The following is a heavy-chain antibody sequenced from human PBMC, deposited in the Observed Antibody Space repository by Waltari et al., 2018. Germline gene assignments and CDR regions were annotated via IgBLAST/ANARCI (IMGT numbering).Heavy chain of an antibody. D-gene: IGHD2-21*02. V-gene: IGHV2-5*02. CDR2: IYWDDDK. CDR1: GFSLTTSGVG. CDR3: AHRRIVGGDWDGGHFDY. Sequence: QITLKESGPTLVKPTQTLTLTCTFSGFSLTTSGVGVGWIRQPPGKTLESLALIYWDDDKRYRPSLRSRLTIRKDTSKNQVVLTMINMDPVDTATYYCAHRRIVGGDWDGGHFDYWGQGILVTVSS. J-gene: IGHJ4*02.